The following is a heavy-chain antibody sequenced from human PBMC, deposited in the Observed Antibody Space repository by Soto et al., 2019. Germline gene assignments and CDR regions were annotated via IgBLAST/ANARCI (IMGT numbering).Heavy chain of an antibody. V-gene: IGHV1-46*01. CDR1: GYTFTRYY. CDR3: ARGSVVAARPFSDY. J-gene: IGHJ4*02. D-gene: IGHD6-6*01. CDR2: INPSGGST. Sequence: ASVKGACKASGYTFTRYYMHWVRQAHGQGLEWMGIINPSGGSTSYAQKFQGRVTMTRDTSTSTVYMELSSLRSEDTAVYYCARGSVVAARPFSDYWGQGTLVTVSS.